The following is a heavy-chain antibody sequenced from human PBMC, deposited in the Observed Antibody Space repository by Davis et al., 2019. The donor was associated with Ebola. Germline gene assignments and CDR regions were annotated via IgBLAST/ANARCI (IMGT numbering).Heavy chain of an antibody. J-gene: IGHJ4*02. V-gene: IGHV3-33*06. Sequence: GGSLRLSCAASGFTFSRYGMHWVRQAPGKGLEWVAVIWYDGSNKYYADSVKGRYTISRDNSNNTLYLQMNSLRAEDTALYYCAKVKYYSTWRGGIDYWGQGTLVTVSS. CDR3: AKVKYYSTWRGGIDY. CDR2: IWYDGSNK. D-gene: IGHD6-13*01. CDR1: GFTFSRYG.